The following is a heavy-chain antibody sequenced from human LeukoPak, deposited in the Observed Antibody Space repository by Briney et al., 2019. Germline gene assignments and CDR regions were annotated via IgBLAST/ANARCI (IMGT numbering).Heavy chain of an antibody. V-gene: IGHV1-18*01. Sequence: SSVKVSCKASGYTLTSYGISWVRQAPGQGLDWMGWISAYNGNTNYAQKLQGRLTMTTDTSKSTAYMELRSLRSDDTAVYYCARDTITPEGHYYMDVWGKGTTVTVSS. D-gene: IGHD5-12*01. CDR2: ISAYNGNT. CDR3: ARDTITPEGHYYMDV. CDR1: GYTLTSYG. J-gene: IGHJ6*03.